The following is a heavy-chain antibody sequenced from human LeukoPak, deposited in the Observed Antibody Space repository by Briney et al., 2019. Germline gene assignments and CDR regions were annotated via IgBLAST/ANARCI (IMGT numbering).Heavy chain of an antibody. CDR2: INPIFGTA. J-gene: IGHJ6*03. CDR3: ARSGLETTIFGVVRNYYYYYYMDV. Sequence: SVKVSCKASGGTFSSYAISWVRQAPGQGLEWMGGINPIFGTANYAQKFQGRVTITTDESTSTAYMELSSLRSEDTAVYYCARSGLETTIFGVVRNYYYYYYMDVWGKGTTVTVSS. D-gene: IGHD3-3*01. CDR1: GGTFSSYA. V-gene: IGHV1-69*05.